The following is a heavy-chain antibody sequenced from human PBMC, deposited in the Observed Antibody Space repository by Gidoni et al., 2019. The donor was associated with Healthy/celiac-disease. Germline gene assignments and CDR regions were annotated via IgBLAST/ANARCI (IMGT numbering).Heavy chain of an antibody. CDR3: ARDGRCSGGSCYSVY. V-gene: IGHV3-21*01. J-gene: IGHJ4*02. D-gene: IGHD2-15*01. Sequence: EVQLVESGGGLVKPGGSLRLSCAASGFTFSSYSMNWVRQAPGKGLELVSSISSSSSYIYYADSVKGRFTISRDNAKNSLYLQMNSLRAEDTAVYYCARDGRCSGGSCYSVYWGQGTLVTVSS. CDR1: GFTFSSYS. CDR2: ISSSSSYI.